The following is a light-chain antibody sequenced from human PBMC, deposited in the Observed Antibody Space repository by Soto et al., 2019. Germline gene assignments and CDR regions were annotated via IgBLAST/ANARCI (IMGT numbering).Light chain of an antibody. Sequence: EIVLTQSPGTLSLSPGERASLSCRASQSVSSSYLAWYQQKPGEAPRLLIYGASTEATGIPDRFSGSGPGTDFTLTISRLEPEDFAVYYCQQYGGSPISFGQGTRLEI. CDR2: GAS. V-gene: IGKV3-20*01. CDR1: QSVSSSY. CDR3: QQYGGSPIS. J-gene: IGKJ5*01.